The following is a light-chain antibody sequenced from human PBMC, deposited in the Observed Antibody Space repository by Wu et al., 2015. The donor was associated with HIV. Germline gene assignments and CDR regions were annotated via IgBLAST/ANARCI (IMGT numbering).Light chain of an antibody. CDR1: ESLNNR. Sequence: DIQMTQSPSTLSASVGERVTMTCRASESLNNRLAWYQQKPGKAPQLLIYWASSLGRGPHQGSAAVDLRTEFTLTITSLQPDDFATYYCQQYSSYSAWTFGLGTKVEIK. CDR3: QQYSSYSAWT. CDR2: WAS. J-gene: IGKJ1*01. V-gene: IGKV1-5*03.